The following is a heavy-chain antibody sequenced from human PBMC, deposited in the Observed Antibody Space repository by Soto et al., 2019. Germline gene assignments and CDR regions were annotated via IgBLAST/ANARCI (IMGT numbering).Heavy chain of an antibody. CDR1: GFTFNNYG. CDR3: AKAATVVTLYYFDY. Sequence: GGSLRLSCAASGFTFNNYGMSGVRQAPGKGLEWVSAITDSGGSTYYADSVKGRFTISRDNSKNTVYLQMNSLRAEDTAVYYCAKAATVVTLYYFDYWGQGTLVTVSS. V-gene: IGHV3-23*01. CDR2: ITDSGGST. J-gene: IGHJ4*02. D-gene: IGHD4-17*01.